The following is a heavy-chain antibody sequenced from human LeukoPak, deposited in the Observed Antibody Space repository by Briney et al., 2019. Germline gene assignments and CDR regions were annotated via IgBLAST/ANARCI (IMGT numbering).Heavy chain of an antibody. D-gene: IGHD3-10*01. CDR2: INHSGST. J-gene: IGHJ4*02. Sequence: SETLSLTWAGDGGSFSGWYWGWIRQPPGKGLEWIGEINHSGSTNYNPSLKSRVTISVDTSKNQFSLKLSSVTAADTAVYYCARGWGYYGSGRTPHYFDYWGQGTLVTVSS. CDR1: GGSFSGWY. CDR3: ARGWGYYGSGRTPHYFDY. V-gene: IGHV4-34*01.